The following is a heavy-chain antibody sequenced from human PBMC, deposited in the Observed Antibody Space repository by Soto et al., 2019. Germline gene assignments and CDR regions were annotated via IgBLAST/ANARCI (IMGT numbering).Heavy chain of an antibody. Sequence: ASVKVSCKASGYTFTSYYMHWVRQAPGQGLEWMGIINPSGGSTSYAQKFQGRVTMTRDTSTSTVYMELSSLRSEDTAVYYCARESGYYPVYYYYYGMDVWGQGTTVTVSS. D-gene: IGHD3-22*01. CDR1: GYTFTSYY. CDR3: ARESGYYPVYYYYYGMDV. J-gene: IGHJ6*02. V-gene: IGHV1-46*01. CDR2: INPSGGST.